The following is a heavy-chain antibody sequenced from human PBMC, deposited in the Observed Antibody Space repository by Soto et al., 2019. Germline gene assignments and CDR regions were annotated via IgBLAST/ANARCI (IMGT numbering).Heavy chain of an antibody. CDR3: ARKDKSGYFNWFDP. CDR2: IFPSDSDT. J-gene: IGHJ5*02. D-gene: IGHD3-22*01. CDR1: GYKFTSYW. Sequence: GESLKISCTTSGYKFTSYWIAWVRQVPGKGLEWMGIIFPSDSDTRYSPSFQGQVTISADRSTSTVFLQWASLKASDTAVYFCARKDKSGYFNWFDPWGQGTLVTVSS. V-gene: IGHV5-51*01.